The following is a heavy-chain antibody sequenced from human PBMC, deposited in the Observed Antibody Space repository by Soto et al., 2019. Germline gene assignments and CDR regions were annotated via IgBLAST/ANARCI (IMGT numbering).Heavy chain of an antibody. Sequence: EVQLLESGGGLVQPGGSLRLSCAASGFTFSAYAMSWVRQAPGKGLEWVSVITGSGGLTHYADPVKGRFTISRDNSKDTMFLQMNSLRVEDTAVYYCANHRDFYPYYGMDVWGQGATVSVSS. J-gene: IGHJ6*02. CDR1: GFTFSAYA. CDR3: ANHRDFYPYYGMDV. CDR2: ITGSGGLT. D-gene: IGHD2-21*02. V-gene: IGHV3-23*01.